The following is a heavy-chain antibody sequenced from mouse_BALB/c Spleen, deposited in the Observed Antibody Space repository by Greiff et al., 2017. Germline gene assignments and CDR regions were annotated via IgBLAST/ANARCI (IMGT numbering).Heavy chain of an antibody. Sequence: EVKVVESGGGLVKPGGSLKLSCAASGFAFSSYDMSWVRQTPEKRLEWVAYISSGGGSTYYPDTVKGRFTISRDNAKNTLYLQMSSLKSEDTAMYYCASQLRPAWFAYWGQGTLVTVSA. CDR1: GFAFSSYD. J-gene: IGHJ3*01. CDR3: ASQLRPAWFAY. D-gene: IGHD1-2*01. V-gene: IGHV5-12-1*01. CDR2: ISSGGGST.